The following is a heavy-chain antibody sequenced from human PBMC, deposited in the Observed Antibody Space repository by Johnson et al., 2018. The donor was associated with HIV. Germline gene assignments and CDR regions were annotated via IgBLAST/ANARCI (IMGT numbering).Heavy chain of an antibody. D-gene: IGHD1-26*01. V-gene: IGHV3-30*18. CDR2: ISSNGTNT. J-gene: IGHJ3*02. CDR3: VKDRGGRFSGSYLSLRVGAFDI. CDR1: GFTFSSYG. Sequence: QVQLVESGGGVVQPGRSLRLSCVASGFTFSSYGMHWVRQTPGKGLEWVAVISSNGTNTWYADSVKGRFTISRDNSKNTMYLQLNSLGPADTAVYYCVKDRGGRFSGSYLSLRVGAFDIWGQGTLVTVSS.